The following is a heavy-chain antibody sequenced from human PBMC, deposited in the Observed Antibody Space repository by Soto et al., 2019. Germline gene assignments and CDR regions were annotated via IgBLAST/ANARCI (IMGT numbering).Heavy chain of an antibody. CDR2: IYYSGST. CDR3: ARGFGDIVVVPAAIYYYYYMDV. CDR1: GGSISSYY. D-gene: IGHD2-2*01. J-gene: IGHJ6*03. Sequence: SETLSLTCTVSGGSISSYYWSWIRQPPGKGLEWIGYIYYSGSTNYNPSLKSRVTISVDTSKNQFSLKLSSVTAADTAVYYCARGFGDIVVVPAAIYYYYYMDVWGKGTTVTVSS. V-gene: IGHV4-59*08.